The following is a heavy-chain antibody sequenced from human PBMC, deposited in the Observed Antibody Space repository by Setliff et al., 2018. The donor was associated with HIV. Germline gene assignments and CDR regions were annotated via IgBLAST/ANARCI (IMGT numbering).Heavy chain of an antibody. V-gene: IGHV4-31*01. CDR2: MSYTGIN. CDR1: GGSISSSTYY. Sequence: SETLSLTCTVSGGSISSSTYYWNWFRQSPGKGLEWIGYMSYTGINNYNPSLTSLVTISLDTSKNQFSLKLTSVTAADTAVYYCARTKDCSNTSCPGTHYYYYMDVWGKGTTVTVSS. D-gene: IGHD2-2*01. CDR3: ARTKDCSNTSCPGTHYYYYMDV. J-gene: IGHJ6*03.